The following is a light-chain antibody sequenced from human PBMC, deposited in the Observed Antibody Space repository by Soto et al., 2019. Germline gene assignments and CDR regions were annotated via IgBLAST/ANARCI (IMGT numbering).Light chain of an antibody. V-gene: IGKV1-5*01. CDR1: QSVNKW. CDR2: DAT. J-gene: IGKJ1*01. Sequence: DVPMTQSPSTLSASVGDSVTITCRASQSVNKWLAWYQQKPGRAPKLLISDATTLESGVPSRFRGSGSGTEFTLSITSRQPDDFGTYYCHQYDSYSPPWTFGQGTRVDIK. CDR3: HQYDSYSPPWT.